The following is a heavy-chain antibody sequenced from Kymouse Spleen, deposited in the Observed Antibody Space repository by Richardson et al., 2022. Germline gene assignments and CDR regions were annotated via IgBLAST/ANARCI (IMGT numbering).Heavy chain of an antibody. CDR1: GGSISSGGYY. CDR3: ASSFPVTTWDYYYYYGMDV. V-gene: IGHV4-31*03. J-gene: IGHJ6*02. D-gene: IGHD4-17*01. Sequence: QVQLQESGPGLVKPSQTLSLTCTVSGGSISSGGYYWSWIRQHPGKGLEWIGYIYYSGSTYYNPSLKSRVTISVDTSKNQFSLKLSSVTAADTAVYYCASSFPVTTWDYYYYYGMDVWGQGTTVTVSS. CDR2: IYYSGST.